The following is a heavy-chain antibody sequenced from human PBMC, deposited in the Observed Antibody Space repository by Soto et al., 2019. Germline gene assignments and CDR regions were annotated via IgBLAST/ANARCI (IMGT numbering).Heavy chain of an antibody. CDR1: GFTFSTYA. J-gene: IGHJ4*02. CDR3: AKSLWVGATTEGIDH. Sequence: EVQLLESGGTLVQPGGSLRLSCAASGFTFSTYAMNWVRQAPGKGLEWVSGIGASGGSTYYSDSLKGRFTISRDNSRNTVFLQMKSLRAEDTAVYYCAKSLWVGATTEGIDHWGQGTLVTVSS. CDR2: IGASGGST. D-gene: IGHD1-26*01. V-gene: IGHV3-23*01.